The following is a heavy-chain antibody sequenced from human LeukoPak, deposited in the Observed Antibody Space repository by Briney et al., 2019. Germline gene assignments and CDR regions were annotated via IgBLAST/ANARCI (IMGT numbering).Heavy chain of an antibody. CDR3: ARYKLGSSDY. J-gene: IGHJ4*02. V-gene: IGHV4-34*01. CDR2: INHSGST. D-gene: IGHD6-6*01. CDR1: GGSFSGYY. Sequence: SETLSLTCAVYGGSFSGYYWSWIRQPPGKGLEWIGEINHSGSTNYNPSLKSRVTISVDTSKNQFSLKLSSVTAADTAVYYCARYKLGSSDYWGQGTLVTVSS.